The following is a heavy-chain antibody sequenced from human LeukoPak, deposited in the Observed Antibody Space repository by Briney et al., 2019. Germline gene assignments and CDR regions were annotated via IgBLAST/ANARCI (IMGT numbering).Heavy chain of an antibody. D-gene: IGHD6-13*01. CDR3: VKDYLAAAGKDFDY. J-gene: IGHJ4*02. V-gene: IGHV3-23*01. CDR2: ISGSGGST. Sequence: PGGSLRLSCVASGFTYSSYWMSWVRQAPGKGLEWVSAISGSGGSTYYADSVKGRFTISRDNSKNTLYLQMNSPRAEDTAVYYCVKDYLAAAGKDFDYWGQGTLVTVSS. CDR1: GFTYSSYW.